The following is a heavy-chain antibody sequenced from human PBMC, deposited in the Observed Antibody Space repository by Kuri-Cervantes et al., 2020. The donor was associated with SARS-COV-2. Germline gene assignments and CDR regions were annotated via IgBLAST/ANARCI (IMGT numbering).Heavy chain of an antibody. CDR2: INTNTGNP. CDR3: ASDWASYYARGAFVS. CDR1: GYTFTSYA. D-gene: IGHD1-26*01. J-gene: IGHJ3*02. Sequence: ASVKVSCKASGYTFTSYAMNWVRQAPGQGLEWMGWINTNTGNPTFAHGFTGRFVFSLDSSVITVYLQISRLKAEHTAVYYCASDWASYYARGAFVSWGQGTMVTVSS. V-gene: IGHV7-4-1*02.